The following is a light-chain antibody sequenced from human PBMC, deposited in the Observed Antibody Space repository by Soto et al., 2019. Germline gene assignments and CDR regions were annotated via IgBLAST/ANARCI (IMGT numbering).Light chain of an antibody. CDR2: EVT. CDR3: SSFTTSSTLDVV. V-gene: IGLV2-14*01. Sequence: QSALTQPASVSGSPGQSVTIPCTGTSSDVGDYKYVSWYQQHPGKAPKLMIYEVTNRPSGVSDRFSGSKSGNTASLTISGLQAGDESDYYCSSFTTSSTLDVVFGGGTKVTVL. J-gene: IGLJ2*01. CDR1: SSDVGDYKY.